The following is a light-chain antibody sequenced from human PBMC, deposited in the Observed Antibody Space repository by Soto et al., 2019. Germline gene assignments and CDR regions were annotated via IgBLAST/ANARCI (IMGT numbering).Light chain of an antibody. V-gene: IGKV1D-12*01. CDR2: TAS. CDR3: QQASSFPLT. J-gene: IGKJ4*01. Sequence: DIQMTQSPSSVSASVGDRVTITCRASQDIGSWLAWYQQKPGKAPKLLIYTASTLQSGVPSRFRGSGSVTDFTLTINSLQPEDFATYYCQQASSFPLTFGGGTKVENK. CDR1: QDIGSW.